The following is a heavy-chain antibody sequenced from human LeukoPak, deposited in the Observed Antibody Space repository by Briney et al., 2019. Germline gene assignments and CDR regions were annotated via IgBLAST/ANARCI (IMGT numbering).Heavy chain of an antibody. CDR1: GFTFDDYA. D-gene: IGHD1-26*01. Sequence: GRSLRLSCAASGFTFDDYAMHWVRQAPGKGLEWVSGISWNSGSIGYADSVKGRFTISRDNSKNTLYLQMNSLRAEDTAVYYCARDEKSGSYYRDYWGQGTLVTVSS. CDR2: ISWNSGSI. CDR3: ARDEKSGSYYRDY. J-gene: IGHJ4*02. V-gene: IGHV3-9*01.